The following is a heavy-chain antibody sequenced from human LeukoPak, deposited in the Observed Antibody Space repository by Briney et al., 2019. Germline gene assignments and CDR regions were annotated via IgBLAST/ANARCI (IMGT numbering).Heavy chain of an antibody. CDR1: GFTFSSYA. D-gene: IGHD6-13*01. V-gene: IGHV3-30-3*01. CDR3: ARSLSSTLDAFDI. J-gene: IGHJ3*02. CDR2: ISYDGSNK. Sequence: PGGSLRLSCAASGFTFSSYAMHWVRQAPGKGLEWVAVISYDGSNKYYADSVKGRFTISRDNSKNTLYLQMNSLRAEDTAVYYCARSLSSTLDAFDIWGQGTMVTVSS.